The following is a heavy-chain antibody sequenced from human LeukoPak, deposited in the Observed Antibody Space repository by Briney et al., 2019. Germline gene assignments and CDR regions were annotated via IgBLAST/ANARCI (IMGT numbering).Heavy chain of an antibody. CDR2: IYHSGTT. J-gene: IGHJ4*02. Sequence: PSETLSLTCAVSGDSISSTNWWSWVRQPPGKGLEWIGEIYHSGTTNYNPSLKSRVTMSVDKSKNQFSLKLSFVTAADTAVYYCATSSRGYYDSSGYLLYWGQGTLDTVSS. CDR3: ATSSRGYYDSSGYLLY. CDR1: GDSISSTNW. V-gene: IGHV4-4*02. D-gene: IGHD3-22*01.